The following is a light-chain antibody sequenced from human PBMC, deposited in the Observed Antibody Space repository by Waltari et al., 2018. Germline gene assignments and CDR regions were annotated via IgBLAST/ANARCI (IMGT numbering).Light chain of an antibody. CDR1: STDVEGYDP. Sequence: QSALTQPPSASGSPGQSLTISCTGISTDVEGYDPVSWYHQHPGKAPKLLIYEVTKRPSGVPDRFSGSKSDNTASLAVSGLQAEDEADYYCSSYAGGSSLMFGGGTKLTVL. V-gene: IGLV2-8*01. CDR3: SSYAGGSSLM. J-gene: IGLJ3*02. CDR2: EVT.